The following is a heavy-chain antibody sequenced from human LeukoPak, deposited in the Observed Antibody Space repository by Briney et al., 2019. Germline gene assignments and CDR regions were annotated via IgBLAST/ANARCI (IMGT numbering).Heavy chain of an antibody. CDR1: GFTFSSYW. CDR3: ARDDTAVAGTELDY. J-gene: IGHJ4*02. V-gene: IGHV3-7*01. D-gene: IGHD6-19*01. Sequence: GGSLRLSCAASGFTFSSYWMSWVRQAPGKGLEWVANIKQDGSEKHYVDSVKGRFTISRDNAKNSLYLQMNSLRAEDTAVYYCARDDTAVAGTELDYWGQGTLVTVSS. CDR2: IKQDGSEK.